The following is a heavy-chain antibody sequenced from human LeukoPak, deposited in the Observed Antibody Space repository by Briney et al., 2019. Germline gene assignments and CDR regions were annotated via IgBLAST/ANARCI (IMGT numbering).Heavy chain of an antibody. D-gene: IGHD3-22*01. CDR2: ISSSGST. CDR3: ASGPYSYDSSGAFDI. Sequence: SQTLSLNCTVSGDSISSGDYYWSWIRQPAGKGVEWIGRISSSGSTNYNPSLKSRVTISVDTSKYQFSLKLSSVTAADTAVYFCASGPYSYDSSGAFDIWGQGTMVTVSS. J-gene: IGHJ3*02. V-gene: IGHV4-61*02. CDR1: GDSISSGDYY.